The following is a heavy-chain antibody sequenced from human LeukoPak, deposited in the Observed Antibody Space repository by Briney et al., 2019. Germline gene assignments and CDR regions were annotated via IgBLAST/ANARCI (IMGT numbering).Heavy chain of an antibody. J-gene: IGHJ3*02. CDR3: VRDDPGVQQERRLSPFDI. CDR1: EFSVGSNY. V-gene: IGHV3-66*01. Sequence: GGSLRLSCAASEFSVGSNYMTWVRQAPGKGLEWVSLIYSGGSTYYADSVKGRFTISRDNSKNTLYLQMDSLRVEDTALYYCVRDDPGVQQERRLSPFDIWGQGTMVTVSS. CDR2: IYSGGST. D-gene: IGHD1-1*01.